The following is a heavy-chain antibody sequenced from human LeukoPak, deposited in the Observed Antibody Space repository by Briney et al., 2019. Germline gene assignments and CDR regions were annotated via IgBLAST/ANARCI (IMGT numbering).Heavy chain of an antibody. V-gene: IGHV4-4*07. CDR2: IYFSGDT. Sequence: PSETLSLTCTVSGGSISSYYWSWIRQPAGKALEWIGRIYFSGDTRYNPSLQSRVTMSVDTSSNQFSLRLTSVTAADTAVYYCARSTPQYSYPLDDWGQGTLVTVSS. J-gene: IGHJ4*02. D-gene: IGHD5-18*01. CDR3: ARSTPQYSYPLDD. CDR1: GGSISSYY.